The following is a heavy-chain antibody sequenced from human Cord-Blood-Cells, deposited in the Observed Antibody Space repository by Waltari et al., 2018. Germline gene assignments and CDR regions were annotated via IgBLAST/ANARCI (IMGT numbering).Heavy chain of an antibody. CDR3: ARDVSNYEGMDV. D-gene: IGHD4-4*01. J-gene: IGHJ6*02. V-gene: IGHV3-53*01. CDR2: IYSGVST. CDR1: GFTVSSNY. Sequence: EVQLVESGGGLIQPGGSLRLSCAASGFTVSSNYMSWVRQAPGKGVEWVLVIYSGVSTYDADSVKGRFTISRDNAKNTLYLRMNSLRAEDTAVYYCARDVSNYEGMDVWGQGTTVTVSS.